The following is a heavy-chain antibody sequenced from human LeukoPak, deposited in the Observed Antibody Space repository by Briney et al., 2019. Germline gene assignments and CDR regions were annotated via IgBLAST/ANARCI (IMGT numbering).Heavy chain of an antibody. D-gene: IGHD3-10*01. J-gene: IGHJ4*02. Sequence: SGGSLRLSCAASGFTFSDYAMNWVRQAPGKGLEWVSSINGNGGSTYYAESVKGRFTISRDNSKNTLCLQMNSLRAEDTAVYYCAKGTMARGFDYWGQGTLVTVSS. CDR1: GFTFSDYA. V-gene: IGHV3-23*01. CDR3: AKGTMARGFDY. CDR2: INGNGGST.